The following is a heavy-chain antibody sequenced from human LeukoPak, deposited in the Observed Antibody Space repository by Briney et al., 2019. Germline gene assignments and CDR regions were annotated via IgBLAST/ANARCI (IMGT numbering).Heavy chain of an antibody. Sequence: SGTLSLTCAVYGGSFSGYYWSWIRQPPGKGLEGIGEINHSGSTNYNPSLKSRVTISVDTSKNQFSLKLSSVTAADTAVYCCARGAFYDFPRVDVWGKGTTVTVSS. V-gene: IGHV4-34*01. CDR1: GGSFSGYY. D-gene: IGHD3-3*01. J-gene: IGHJ6*04. CDR3: ARGAFYDFPRVDV. CDR2: INHSGST.